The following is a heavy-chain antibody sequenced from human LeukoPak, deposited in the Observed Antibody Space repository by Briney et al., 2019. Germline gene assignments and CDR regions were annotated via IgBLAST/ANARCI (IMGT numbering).Heavy chain of an antibody. Sequence: SQTLSLTCTVSGGSISSGGYYWSWIRQHPGKGLEWIGYIYYSGTTNYNPSLKSRVTISVDTSKNQFSLQLRSVTAADTAVYYCAREDPQTTVPEGMDVWGQGTTVTVSS. CDR3: AREDPQTTVPEGMDV. CDR1: GGSISSGGYY. D-gene: IGHD4-17*01. V-gene: IGHV4-31*03. CDR2: IYYSGTT. J-gene: IGHJ6*02.